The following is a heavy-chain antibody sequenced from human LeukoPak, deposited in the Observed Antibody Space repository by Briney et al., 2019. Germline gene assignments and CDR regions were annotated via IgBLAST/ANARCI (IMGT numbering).Heavy chain of an antibody. Sequence: PSGTLCLTCGVSGGIISNTNRWTWVRQPPGKGQGWIGEVKLQGSTNYNPSLKSKAAISVDKPETHCSLKLTSVTAANTAVYTWAREGGAYRPLDYAGQGTLVTVAS. J-gene: IGHJ4*02. CDR1: GGIISNTNR. D-gene: IGHD3-16*01. CDR3: AREGGAYRPLDY. CDR2: VKLQGST. V-gene: IGHV4-4*02.